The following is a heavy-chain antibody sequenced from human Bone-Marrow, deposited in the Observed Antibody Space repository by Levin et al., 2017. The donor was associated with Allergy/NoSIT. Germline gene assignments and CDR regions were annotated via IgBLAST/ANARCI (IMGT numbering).Heavy chain of an antibody. Sequence: SETLSLTCTVSGGSISSSSYYWGWVRQPPGKGLEWIGSISYSGSTYFNPSLKSRVTISVDTSKNQFSLKLYSVTAADTAIYYCARNDIAASNLFDPWGQGTLVTVSS. CDR3: ARNDIAASNLFDP. D-gene: IGHD6-13*01. J-gene: IGHJ5*02. V-gene: IGHV4-39*01. CDR1: GGSISSSSYY. CDR2: ISYSGST.